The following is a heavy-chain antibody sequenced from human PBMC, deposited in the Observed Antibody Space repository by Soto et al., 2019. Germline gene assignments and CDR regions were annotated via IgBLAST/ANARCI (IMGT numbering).Heavy chain of an antibody. CDR2: IYYSGST. CDR1: GGSVSSGSYY. Sequence: PSETLSLTCTVSGGSVSSGSYYWSWIRQPPGKGLEWIGYIYYSGSTNYNPSLKSRVTISVDTSKNQFSLKLSSVTAADTAVYYCARGGNTNWRYLDYWGQGTLVTVSS. V-gene: IGHV4-61*01. D-gene: IGHD1-20*01. J-gene: IGHJ4*02. CDR3: ARGGNTNWRYLDY.